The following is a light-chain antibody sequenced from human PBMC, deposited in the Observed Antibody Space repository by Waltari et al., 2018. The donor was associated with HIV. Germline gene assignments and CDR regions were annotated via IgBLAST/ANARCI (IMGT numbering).Light chain of an antibody. Sequence: QSALTQPVSVSASPGQSLTISCTGSSDDVGGYTYVSWYQQFPGKAPKLLISEDTDRASGISLRFSGSKSANTASLTISGLRPEDEADYFCASFSSTSTYVFGTGTKVTVL. J-gene: IGLJ1*01. CDR2: EDT. CDR3: ASFSSTSTYV. V-gene: IGLV2-14*01. CDR1: SDDVGGYTY.